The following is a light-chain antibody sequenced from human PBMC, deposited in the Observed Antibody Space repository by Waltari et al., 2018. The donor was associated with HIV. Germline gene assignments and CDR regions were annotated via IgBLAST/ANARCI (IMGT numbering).Light chain of an antibody. CDR1: SSDVGTYKH. J-gene: IGLJ3*02. Sequence: QSALTQPASVSGSPGQSITISCTGSSSDVGTYKHVSWYQQHPGKAPRLIIYEVSKRPSGFSNRYSASKSGKTASLTVSGLRAEDEADYYCSSYAGSSNWVFGGGTKLTVL. V-gene: IGLV2-23*02. CDR3: SSYAGSSNWV. CDR2: EVS.